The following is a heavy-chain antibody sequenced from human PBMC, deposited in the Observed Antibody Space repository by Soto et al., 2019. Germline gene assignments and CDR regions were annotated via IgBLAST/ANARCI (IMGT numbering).Heavy chain of an antibody. CDR2: IIPIFGTA. CDR3: ARSYGSGSYYKFYGMDV. V-gene: IGHV1-69*13. D-gene: IGHD3-10*01. Sequence: SVKVSCKASGGTFSSYAISWVRQAPGQGLEWMGGIIPIFGTANYAQKFQGRVTITADESTSTAYMELSSLRSEDTAVYYCARSYGSGSYYKFYGMDVWGQGTTVTVSS. CDR1: GGTFSSYA. J-gene: IGHJ6*02.